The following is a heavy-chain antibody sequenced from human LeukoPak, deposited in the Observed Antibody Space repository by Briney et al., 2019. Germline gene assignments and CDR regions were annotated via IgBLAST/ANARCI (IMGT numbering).Heavy chain of an antibody. CDR1: GGSFSGYY. V-gene: IGHV4-34*01. CDR3: ARKGPLRDSIPFMDV. CDR2: INHSGST. Sequence: PSETLSLTCALYGGSFSGYYWSWIRQPPGKGLEWIGEINHSGSTNYNPSLKSRVTISVDTSKNQFSLKLSSVTAADTAVYYCARKGPLRDSIPFMDVWGEGTTVTVSS. J-gene: IGHJ6*03. D-gene: IGHD4-17*01.